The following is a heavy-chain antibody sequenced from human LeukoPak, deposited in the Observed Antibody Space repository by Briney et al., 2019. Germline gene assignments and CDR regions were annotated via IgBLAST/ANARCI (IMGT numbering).Heavy chain of an antibody. CDR2: IYSGGRT. V-gene: IGHV3-53*01. J-gene: IGHJ6*03. Sequence: GGSLRLSCTASGFTVSSNYMSWVRQAPGKGLEWVSLIYSGGRTYHADSVKGRFTISRDNSKNTLYLQMNSLRAEDSAVYYCASKLGSYCSGSNCHNYYYSMGVWGKGTTVTVSS. CDR1: GFTVSSNY. D-gene: IGHD2-15*01. CDR3: ASKLGSYCSGSNCHNYYYSMGV.